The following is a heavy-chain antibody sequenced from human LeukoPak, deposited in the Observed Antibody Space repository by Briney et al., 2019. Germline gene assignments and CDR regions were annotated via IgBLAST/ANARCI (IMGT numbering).Heavy chain of an antibody. D-gene: IGHD5-18*01. CDR3: ARAENGGYSNGYLDY. Sequence: NAGGSLRLSCAVSGFTFSSYSMNWVRQAPGKGLEWVSFISTSSSYIYYADSVKGRFTISRDKAKNSLYMQMNSLRAEDTAVYYCARAENGGYSNGYLDYWGQGTLVTVSS. V-gene: IGHV3-21*01. J-gene: IGHJ4*02. CDR1: GFTFSSYS. CDR2: ISTSSSYI.